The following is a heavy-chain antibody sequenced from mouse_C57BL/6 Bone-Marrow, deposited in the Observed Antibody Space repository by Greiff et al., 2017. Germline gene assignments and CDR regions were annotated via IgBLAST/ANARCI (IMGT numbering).Heavy chain of an antibody. J-gene: IGHJ3*01. CDR2: IDPSDSYT. Sequence: QVQLQQSGAELVRPGTSVKLSCKASGYTFTSYWMHWVKQRPGQGLEWIGVIDPSDSYTNYNQKFKGKATLTVDTSSSTAYMQLSSLTSEDSAVYYCASNGFAYWGQGTLVTVSA. CDR3: ASNGFAY. CDR1: GYTFTSYW. V-gene: IGHV1-59*01.